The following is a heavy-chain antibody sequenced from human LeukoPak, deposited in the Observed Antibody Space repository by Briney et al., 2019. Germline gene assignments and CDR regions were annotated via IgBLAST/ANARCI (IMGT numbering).Heavy chain of an antibody. V-gene: IGHV3-30*02. J-gene: IGHJ3*01. CDR1: GFSFSNYG. D-gene: IGHD3-3*01. CDR3: AKDRGSGKFLAWLLDAFHV. Sequence: PGGSLRLSCAASGFSFSNYGIHWVRQAPGKGPEWVAFIRYDGSNQFYVDSVKGRFIISRDNSKNTVFLQMHRLRAEDTAMYYCAKDRGSGKFLAWLLDAFHVWGQGTMVTVSS. CDR2: IRYDGSNQ.